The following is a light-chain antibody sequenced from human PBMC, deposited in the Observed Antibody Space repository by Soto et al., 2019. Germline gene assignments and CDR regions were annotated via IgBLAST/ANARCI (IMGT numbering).Light chain of an antibody. J-gene: IGLJ1*01. CDR1: SSDVGGHNY. Sequence: LTQPRSVSGSPGQSVTISCTGTSSDVGGHNYVSWCQQYPGKAPRLLLSSVSKRPSGVPDRFSGSKSGNTASLTISGLQAEDEADYYCCSYAGSYTYVFGTGTKVTVL. CDR2: SVS. V-gene: IGLV2-11*01. CDR3: CSYAGSYTYV.